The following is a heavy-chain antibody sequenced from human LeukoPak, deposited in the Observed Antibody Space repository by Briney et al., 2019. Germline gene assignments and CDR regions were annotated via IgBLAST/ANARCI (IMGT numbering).Heavy chain of an antibody. CDR2: ISWNSGSI. Sequence: PGGSLRLSCAASVFTFDDYAMHWVRQAPGKGLEWVSGISWNSGSIGYADSVKGRFTISRDNAKNSLYLQMNSLRAEDTALYYCAKDQADYYDSSGPKGAFDIWGQGTMVTVSS. V-gene: IGHV3-9*01. CDR3: AKDQADYYDSSGPKGAFDI. J-gene: IGHJ3*02. D-gene: IGHD3-22*01. CDR1: VFTFDDYA.